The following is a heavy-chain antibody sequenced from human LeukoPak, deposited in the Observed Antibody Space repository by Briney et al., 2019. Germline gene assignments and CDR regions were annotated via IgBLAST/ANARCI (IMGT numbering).Heavy chain of an antibody. CDR3: ARNWFYNDSRGNHPLYYFDY. V-gene: IGHV4-39*01. CDR2: IYYSGST. J-gene: IGHJ4*02. CDR1: GGSISSSSYY. D-gene: IGHD3-22*01. Sequence: SETLSLTCTVSGGSISSSSYYWGWIRQPPGEGLEWIGSIYYSGSTYYELSLKSRVTISVDTSKNQFSLKLSSVTAADTAVYYCARNWFYNDSRGNHPLYYFDYWGQGTLVTVSS.